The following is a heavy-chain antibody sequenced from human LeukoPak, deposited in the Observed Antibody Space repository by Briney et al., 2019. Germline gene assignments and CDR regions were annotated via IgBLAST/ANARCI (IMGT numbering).Heavy chain of an antibody. J-gene: IGHJ5*02. Sequence: SETLSLTCTVSCGSISGGGYYWSWIRQHPRKGLEWIGYIYYSGSTYYHPSLKSRITISVDTSKNHFSLKLSSVTAADTTVYYCARYVATISNWFDPWGQGTLVTVSS. CDR2: IYYSGST. CDR1: CGSISGGGYY. CDR3: ARYVATISNWFDP. D-gene: IGHD5-12*01. V-gene: IGHV4-31*03.